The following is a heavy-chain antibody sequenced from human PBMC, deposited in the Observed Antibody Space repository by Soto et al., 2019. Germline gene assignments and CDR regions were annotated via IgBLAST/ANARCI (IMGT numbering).Heavy chain of an antibody. J-gene: IGHJ6*02. Sequence: GESLRLSCAASGFTFSSYAMSWVRQAPGKGLEWVSAISGSGGSTYYADSVKGRFTISRDNSKNTLYLQMNSLRAEDTAVYYCAKDRGSVVLMVYAIPQDSGGMDVWGQGTTVTVSS. V-gene: IGHV3-23*01. CDR2: ISGSGGST. D-gene: IGHD2-8*01. CDR1: GFTFSSYA. CDR3: AKDRGSVVLMVYAIPQDSGGMDV.